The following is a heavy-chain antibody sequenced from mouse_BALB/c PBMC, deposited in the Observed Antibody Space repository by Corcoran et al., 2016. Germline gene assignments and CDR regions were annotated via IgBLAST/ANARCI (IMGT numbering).Heavy chain of an antibody. CDR2: INSDDSAI. D-gene: IGHD2-3*01. CDR1: GFTFSGFW. Sequence: EVQLLETGGGLVQPGGSRGLSCEGSGFTFSGFWMSWVRQTPGKTLEWIGDINSDDSAINYAPSIKDRFTILRDNDKSTLYLQMSNVRSEDTATYFCMRDDGDYWYFDVWCAGTTVTVSS. J-gene: IGHJ1*01. V-gene: IGHV11-2*02. CDR3: MRDDGDYWYFDV.